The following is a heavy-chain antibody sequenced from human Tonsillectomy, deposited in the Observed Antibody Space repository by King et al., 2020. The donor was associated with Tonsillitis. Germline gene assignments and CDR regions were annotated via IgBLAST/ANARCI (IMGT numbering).Heavy chain of an antibody. CDR2: IRFDGGEK. J-gene: IGHJ6*02. V-gene: IGHV3-30*02. CDR3: AKNLDRGSGNYYNRYSYYDMDV. CDR1: GFTFSSYG. Sequence: VQLVETGGGVVQPGGSLRLSCAASGFTFSSYGIHWVRQAPGKGLEWVAFIRFDGGEKYYTDSVKGRFNISRDNSKNTLYLEMNSLRAEDTAMYYCAKNLDRGSGNYYNRYSYYDMDVWGQGTTVTVSS. D-gene: IGHD3-10*01.